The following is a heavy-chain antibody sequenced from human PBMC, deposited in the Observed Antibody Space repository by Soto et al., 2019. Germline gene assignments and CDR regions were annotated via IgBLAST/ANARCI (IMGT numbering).Heavy chain of an antibody. D-gene: IGHD3-10*01. CDR3: AKAGGDC. CDR1: VFILTRYA. CDR2: FTGSGGVT. J-gene: IGHJ4*02. Sequence: GSLRISGAAPVFILTRYAMSWIRQAPGKGLEWVSGFTGSGGVTWYADSVKGRFTISRDTSKNTFYLHLNSLRAEDTAVYYCAKAGGDCWGQGTPVTVSS. V-gene: IGHV3-23*01.